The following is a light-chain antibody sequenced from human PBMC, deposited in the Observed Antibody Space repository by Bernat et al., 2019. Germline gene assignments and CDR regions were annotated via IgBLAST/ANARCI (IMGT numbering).Light chain of an antibody. CDR1: QGISNF. CDR3: QKYNSAPRT. CDR2: AVS. Sequence: DIQMTQSPSSLSASVGDRVTITCRASQGISNFLAWYQQKPGNVPKLLIYAVSTLQAGVPSRFSGSGSGTDFTLTTRGLQTEDVATYYCQKYNSAPRTFGQGTKVEIK. V-gene: IGKV1-27*01. J-gene: IGKJ1*01.